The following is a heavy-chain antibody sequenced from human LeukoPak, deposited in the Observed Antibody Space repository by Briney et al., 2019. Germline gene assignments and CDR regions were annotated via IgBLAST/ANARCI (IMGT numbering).Heavy chain of an antibody. D-gene: IGHD3-3*01. V-gene: IGHV3-73*01. Sequence: GGSLRLSCAASGFTFSGSAMHWVRQASGKGLEWVGRIRSKANSYATAYAASVKGRFTISRDDSKNTAYLQMNSLKTEDTAVYYCTRHDEMYYDFWSGYTLFDYWGQGTLVTVSS. J-gene: IGHJ4*02. CDR2: IRSKANSYAT. CDR3: TRHDEMYYDFWSGYTLFDY. CDR1: GFTFSGSA.